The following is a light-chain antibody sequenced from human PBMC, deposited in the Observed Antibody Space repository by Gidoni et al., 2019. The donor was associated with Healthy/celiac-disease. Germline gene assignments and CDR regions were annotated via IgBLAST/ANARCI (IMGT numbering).Light chain of an antibody. CDR1: SSNIGSNT. J-gene: IGLJ2*01. Sequence: QSVLTQPPSASGTPGQRVTISCSGSSSNIGSNTVNWYQQLPGTAPQPLIYSNNQRPSGVPDRFSGSKSGTSASLAISGLQSEDEADYYCAAWDDSLIGVVFGGGTKLTVL. CDR2: SNN. V-gene: IGLV1-44*01. CDR3: AAWDDSLIGVV.